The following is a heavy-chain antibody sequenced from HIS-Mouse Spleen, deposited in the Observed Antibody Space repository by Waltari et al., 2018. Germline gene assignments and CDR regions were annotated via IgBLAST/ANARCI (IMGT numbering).Heavy chain of an antibody. CDR1: GGSISSSSYY. CDR2: SYYSGST. D-gene: IGHD6-13*01. CDR3: AREIPYSSSWYDWYFDL. Sequence: QLQLQESGPGLVKPSETLSLTCTVSGGSISSSSYYWGWIRQPPGKGLEWIGSSYYSGSTSQNPPLKRRVTTSGDTARNQFSRKLGAGTAADTAVYYCAREIPYSSSWYDWYFDLWGRGTLVTVSS. J-gene: IGHJ2*01. V-gene: IGHV4-39*07.